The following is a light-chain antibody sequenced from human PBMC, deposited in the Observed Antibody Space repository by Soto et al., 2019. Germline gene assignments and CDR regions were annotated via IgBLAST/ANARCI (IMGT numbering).Light chain of an antibody. Sequence: EIVVTQSPVTVSVSPWERATLSCRASQSVSNYLAWYQQKHGQAPRLLIYGASNRATGIPARFSGSGSGTEFTLTISSLQPEDFAVYFCQQYNIWPQTFGQGTKVDIK. J-gene: IGKJ1*01. V-gene: IGKV3D-15*01. CDR2: GAS. CDR1: QSVSNY. CDR3: QQYNIWPQT.